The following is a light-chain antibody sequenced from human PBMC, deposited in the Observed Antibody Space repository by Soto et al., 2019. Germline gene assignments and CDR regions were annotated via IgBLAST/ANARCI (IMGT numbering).Light chain of an antibody. V-gene: IGKV1-5*03. CDR3: QQYNSYLYT. CDR2: KAS. J-gene: IGKJ2*01. Sequence: DIQMTQSPSTLSASVGDRVTITCRASQSISSWLAWYQQKPGKAPKLLIYKASSLDSRVPSRFSGSRSVKEFTLTIGSLQAYDFATYYCQQYNSYLYTFGQATKLEIK. CDR1: QSISSW.